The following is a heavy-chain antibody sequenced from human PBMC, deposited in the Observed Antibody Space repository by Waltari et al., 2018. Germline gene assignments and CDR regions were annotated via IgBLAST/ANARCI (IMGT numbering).Heavy chain of an antibody. CDR3: ARPGRVGGGSLMGLDY. CDR1: GPHIASICRY. V-gene: IGHV4-39*01. D-gene: IGHD2-15*01. CDR2: FSYDANT. J-gene: IGHJ4*02. Sequence: QLLLKVSGPGLVQPLEPLSLTCSLPGPHIASICRYCGWIRQPPGKGLEWIGSFSYDANTYYNPSLKSRITISVDTSKNQFSLQLRSVTAADTAIYYCARPGRVGGGSLMGLDYWGQGTLVTVSS.